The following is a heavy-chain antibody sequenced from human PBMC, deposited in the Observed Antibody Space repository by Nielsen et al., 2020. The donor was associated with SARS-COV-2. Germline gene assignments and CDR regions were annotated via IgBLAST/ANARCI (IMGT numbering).Heavy chain of an antibody. CDR1: GYTFTGYY. Sequence: ASVKVSCKASGYTFTGYYMHWVRQAPGQGLEWMGRINPNSGGTNYAQKFQGRVTMTEDTSTDTAYMELSSLRSEDTAVYYCATDFAVITFGQGRYWSQGTLVTVSS. CDR2: INPNSGGT. V-gene: IGHV1-2*06. CDR3: ATDFAVITFGQGRY. D-gene: IGHD3-16*01. J-gene: IGHJ4*02.